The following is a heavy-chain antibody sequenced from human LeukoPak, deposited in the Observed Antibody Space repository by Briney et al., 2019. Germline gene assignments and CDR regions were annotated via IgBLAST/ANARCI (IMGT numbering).Heavy chain of an antibody. Sequence: SETLSLTCTVSGGSISTSTYYWGWIRQPPGKGLEWIGSIYYSGSTYYNPSLKSRVTISVDTSKNQFSLKLNSVTAADTAVYYCARDVPRTSKAAATYYYYYYYMDVWGNGTTVTVSS. J-gene: IGHJ6*03. V-gene: IGHV4-39*07. D-gene: IGHD6-13*01. CDR2: IYYSGST. CDR1: GGSISTSTYY. CDR3: ARDVPRTSKAAATYYYYYYYMDV.